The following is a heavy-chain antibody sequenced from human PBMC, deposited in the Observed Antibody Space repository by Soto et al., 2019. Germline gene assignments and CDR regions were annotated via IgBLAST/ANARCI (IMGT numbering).Heavy chain of an antibody. D-gene: IGHD6-19*01. V-gene: IGHV4-59*01. CDR1: GGSISSYY. J-gene: IGHJ4*02. CDR2: IYYSGST. Sequence: PSETLSLTCTVSGGSISSYYWSWIRQPPGKGLEWIGYIYYSGSTNYNPSLKSRVTISVDTSKNQFSLKLSSVTAADTAVYYCAREAHHSSGWYTIYFDYCGQGTLVTVSS. CDR3: AREAHHSSGWYTIYFDY.